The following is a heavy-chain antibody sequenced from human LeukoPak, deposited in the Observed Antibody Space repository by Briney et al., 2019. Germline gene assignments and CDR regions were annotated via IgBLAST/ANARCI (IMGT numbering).Heavy chain of an antibody. D-gene: IGHD2-15*01. CDR1: GFTFSSYA. V-gene: IGHV3-30*04. Sequence: GGSLRLSCAASGFTFSSYAMHWVRQAPGKGLEWVAVISYDGSNKYYADSVKGRFTISRDNSKNTLYLQINSLRAEDTAVYYCAKDSGFWSRSSWYLDYWGQGTLVTVSS. CDR3: AKDSGFWSRSSWYLDY. J-gene: IGHJ4*02. CDR2: ISYDGSNK.